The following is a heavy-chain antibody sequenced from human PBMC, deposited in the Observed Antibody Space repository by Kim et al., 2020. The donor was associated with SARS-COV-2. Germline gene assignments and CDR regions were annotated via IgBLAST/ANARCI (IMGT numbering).Heavy chain of an antibody. CDR2: IYYSGST. D-gene: IGHD2-2*01. V-gene: IGHV4-30-4*01. CDR3: ARTIVVVPAAVPGGFDP. J-gene: IGHJ5*02. CDR1: GGSISSGDYY. Sequence: SETLSLTCTVSGGSISSGDYYWSWIRQPPRKGLEWIGYIYYSGSTYYNPSLKSRVTISVDTSKNQFSLKLSSVTAADTAVYYCARTIVVVPAAVPGGFDPWGQGTLVTVSS.